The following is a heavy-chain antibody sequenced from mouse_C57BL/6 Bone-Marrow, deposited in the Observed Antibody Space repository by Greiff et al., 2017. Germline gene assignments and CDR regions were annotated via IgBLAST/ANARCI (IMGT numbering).Heavy chain of an antibody. CDR3: ARQGVYYGMDY. Sequence: EVQRVESGGDLVKPGGSLKLSCAASGFTFSSSGMSWVRQTPDKRLEWVATISSGGSYTYYPDSVKGRFTISRDNAKNTLYLQMSSLKSEDTAMDYCARQGVYYGMDYWGQGTSVTVSS. CDR2: ISSGGSYT. J-gene: IGHJ4*01. V-gene: IGHV5-6*01. CDR1: GFTFSSSG.